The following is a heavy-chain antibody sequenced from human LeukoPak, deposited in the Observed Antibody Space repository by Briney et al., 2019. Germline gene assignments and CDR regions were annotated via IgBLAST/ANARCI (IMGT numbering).Heavy chain of an antibody. CDR3: ARSPTRSNWFDP. Sequence: SSQTLSLTCTVSGVSLSSYYWGCVRQPPGKGLEWIAYISYSGSTYYNPSLKSRVTISVDTSKNQFSLKLSSVTAAATAVYYCARSPTRSNWFDPWGQGTLVTVSS. V-gene: IGHV4-59*12. J-gene: IGHJ5*02. CDR1: GVSLSSYY. D-gene: IGHD6-19*01. CDR2: ISYSGST.